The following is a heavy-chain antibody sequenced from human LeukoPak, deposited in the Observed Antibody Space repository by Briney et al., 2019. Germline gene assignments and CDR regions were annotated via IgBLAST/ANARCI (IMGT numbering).Heavy chain of an antibody. CDR2: ISSSSSYI. CDR3: AREADCSGGSCYRGAFDI. Sequence: PGGSLRLSCAASGFTVSSNYMSWVRQAPGKGLEWVSSISSSSSYIYYADSVQGRFTISRDNAKTSLYLQMNSLRAEDTAVYYCAREADCSGGSCYRGAFDIWGQGTMVTVSS. D-gene: IGHD2-15*01. V-gene: IGHV3-21*01. J-gene: IGHJ3*02. CDR1: GFTVSSNY.